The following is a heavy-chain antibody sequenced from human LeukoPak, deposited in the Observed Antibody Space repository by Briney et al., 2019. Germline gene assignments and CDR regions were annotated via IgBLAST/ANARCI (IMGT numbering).Heavy chain of an antibody. CDR2: INTDGSDT. V-gene: IGHV3-74*01. J-gene: IGHJ4*02. D-gene: IGHD6-25*01. CDR1: GFTFNNYW. Sequence: GGSLRLSCAASGFTFNNYWMHWVRRAPGKGLVWVSVINTDGSDTNNPDSVNGRITISRDNAKNTLYLQMNSLRAEDTAVYYCVRGSSGWKGVDYWGQGTLVNVSS. CDR3: VRGSSGWKGVDY.